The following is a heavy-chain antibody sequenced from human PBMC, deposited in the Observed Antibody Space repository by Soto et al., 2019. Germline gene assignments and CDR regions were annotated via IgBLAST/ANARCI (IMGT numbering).Heavy chain of an antibody. Sequence: PGGSTTLSCATSGVTIDYYAFHWVRPGPGKFLDWVSGIGWNGRKIAYADSVKGRFTISRDNAKSSLYLQMNSLTTEDTALYFCAKTTVGERWLVPTENYFDYWGQGNMVTGS. CDR3: AKTTVGERWLVPTENYFDY. CDR1: GVTIDYYA. CDR2: IGWNGRKI. J-gene: IGHJ4*02. D-gene: IGHD6-19*01. V-gene: IGHV3-9*01.